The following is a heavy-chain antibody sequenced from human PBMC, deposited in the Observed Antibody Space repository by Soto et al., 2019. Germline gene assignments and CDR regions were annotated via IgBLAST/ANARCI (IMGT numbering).Heavy chain of an antibody. V-gene: IGHV1-18*01. CDR2: ISAYNGNT. CDR3: ARDTLEYSSSSSAFDY. J-gene: IGHJ4*02. D-gene: IGHD6-6*01. CDR1: GYTFTSYG. Sequence: ASVKVSCKASGYTFTSYGISWVRQAPGQGLEWMGWISAYNGNTNYAQKLQGRVTMTTDTSTSTAYMELRSLRSDDTAVYYCARDTLEYSSSSSAFDYWGQGTLVTVSS.